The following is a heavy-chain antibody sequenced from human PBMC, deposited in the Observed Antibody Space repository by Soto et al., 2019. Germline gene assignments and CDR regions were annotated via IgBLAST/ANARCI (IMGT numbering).Heavy chain of an antibody. CDR1: GYTFTHFY. J-gene: IGHJ4*02. Sequence: LEQSGAEVKKPGDSVKVSCKASGYTFTHFYITWVRQAPGQGLEWMGAISPHNFNTNFAQKFQGRVTLTTDTSTNTAYMERMSLTSDDTAVYYCARDEGGYDILTGYYKAHHFDYWGQGVLVTVSS. D-gene: IGHD3-9*01. CDR2: ISPHNFNT. V-gene: IGHV1-18*01. CDR3: ARDEGGYDILTGYYKAHHFDY.